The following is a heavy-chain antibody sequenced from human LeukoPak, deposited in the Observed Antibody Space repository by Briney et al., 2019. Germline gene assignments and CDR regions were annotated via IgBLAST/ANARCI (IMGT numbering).Heavy chain of an antibody. J-gene: IGHJ6*03. CDR2: LRYDGSNT. D-gene: IGHD3-9*01. V-gene: IGHV3-30*02. CDR1: RFSFTSYG. CDR3: AKDSSVGYSDWLAPGGDPYYMDV. Sequence: PGGSLRLSCAASRFSFTSYGMHWVRQAPGKGLEWVAFLRYDGSNTYYADSVKGRFTISRDNSKNTLYLQMNSLRAEDTAVYYCAKDSSVGYSDWLAPGGDPYYMDVWGKGTTVTSSS.